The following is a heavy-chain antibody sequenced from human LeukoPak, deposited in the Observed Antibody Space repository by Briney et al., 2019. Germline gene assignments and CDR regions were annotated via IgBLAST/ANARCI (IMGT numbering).Heavy chain of an antibody. CDR2: ITGSGGNT. V-gene: IGHV3-23*01. CDR1: GFTFSKYS. Sequence: GGSLRLSCAASGFTFSKYSMSWVRQAPGQGLEWVSAITGSGGNTNYADSVKGRFTISRDNSMNTLYLQVNNLRSQGTAVYYFSKHYAGNSMGAFEIWGQGTMVTVSS. D-gene: IGHD4-23*01. J-gene: IGHJ3*02. CDR3: SKHYAGNSMGAFEI.